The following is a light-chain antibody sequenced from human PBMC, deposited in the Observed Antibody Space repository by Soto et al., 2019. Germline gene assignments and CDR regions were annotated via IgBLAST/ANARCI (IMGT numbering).Light chain of an antibody. V-gene: IGLV2-14*01. J-gene: IGLJ3*02. CDR3: SSYTSSSTPV. CDR1: SSDVGGYNY. CDR2: EVS. Sequence: QSVLTQPASVSGSPGQPITISCTGTSSDVGGYNYVSWYQQHPGKAPKLMIYEVSNRPSGVSNRFSGSKSGNTASLTISGLQAEDEADYYCSSYTSSSTPVFGGGTKLTVL.